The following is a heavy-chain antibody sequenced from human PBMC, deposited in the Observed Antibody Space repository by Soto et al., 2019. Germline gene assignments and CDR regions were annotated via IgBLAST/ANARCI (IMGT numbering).Heavy chain of an antibody. J-gene: IGHJ5*02. Sequence: QVQLVQSGAEVKKPGASVKVSCKASGYTFTSYGISWVRQAPGQGLEWMGWISAYNGNTNYALGLQGRYTITTDTSTSTASRELSSVRSDDTAVYYCASDGGVQARFDPWGQGTLVTVSS. CDR3: ASDGGVQARFDP. V-gene: IGHV1-18*01. CDR1: GYTFTSYG. D-gene: IGHD2-8*02. CDR2: ISAYNGNT.